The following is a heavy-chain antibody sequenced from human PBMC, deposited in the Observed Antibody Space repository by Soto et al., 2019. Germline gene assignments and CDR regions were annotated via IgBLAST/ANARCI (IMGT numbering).Heavy chain of an antibody. V-gene: IGHV3-23*01. CDR1: GFTFSTYA. Sequence: GGSLRLSCAASGFTFSTYAMSWVRQAPGKGLEWVSAITGSGGGTYYTDSVKGRFTISRDNSKNTVYLQLNSLRADDTAVYYCATRYWRSFLEGLLSYFDYWGQGILVTVSS. J-gene: IGHJ4*02. CDR3: ATRYWRSFLEGLLSYFDY. D-gene: IGHD3-3*01. CDR2: ITGSGGGT.